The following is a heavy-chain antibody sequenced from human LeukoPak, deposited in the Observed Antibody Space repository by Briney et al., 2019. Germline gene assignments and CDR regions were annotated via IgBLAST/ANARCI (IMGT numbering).Heavy chain of an antibody. V-gene: IGHV4-34*01. J-gene: IGHJ4*02. CDR2: INHSGST. CDR1: GGSFSGYY. Sequence: SETLSLTCADYGGSFSGYYWSWIRQPPGKGLEWIGEINHSGSTNHNPSLKSRVTISVDTSKNQFSLKLSSVTAADTAVYYCARARSWNKYYFDYWGQGTLVTVSS. CDR3: ARARSWNKYYFDY. D-gene: IGHD1/OR15-1a*01.